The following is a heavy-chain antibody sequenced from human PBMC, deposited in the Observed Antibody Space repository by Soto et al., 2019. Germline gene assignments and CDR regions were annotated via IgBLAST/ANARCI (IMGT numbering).Heavy chain of an antibody. CDR3: ARRYGDYFDY. D-gene: IGHD4-17*01. V-gene: IGHV4-61*08. CDR2: IYYSGST. Sequence: PSEALSLTCAVSGGSISSGGYSWSWIRQPPGKGLEWIGYIYYSGSTNYNPSLKSRVTISVDTSKNQFSLKLSSVTAADTAVYYCARRYGDYFDYWGQGTLVTVS. CDR1: GGSISSGGYS. J-gene: IGHJ4*02.